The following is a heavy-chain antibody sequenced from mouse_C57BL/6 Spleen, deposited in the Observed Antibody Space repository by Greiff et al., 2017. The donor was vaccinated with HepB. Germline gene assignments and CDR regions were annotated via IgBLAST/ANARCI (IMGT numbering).Heavy chain of an antibody. D-gene: IGHD1-1*01. CDR2: ISSGSSTI. V-gene: IGHV5-17*01. J-gene: IGHJ4*01. Sequence: EVQVVESGGGLVKPGGSLKLSCAASGFTFSDYGMHWVRQAPEKGLEWVAYISSGSSTIYYADTVKGRFTISRENAKNTLFLQMTSLRSEDTAMYYCARREFITTVVATKAMDYWGQGTSVTVSS. CDR3: ARREFITTVVATKAMDY. CDR1: GFTFSDYG.